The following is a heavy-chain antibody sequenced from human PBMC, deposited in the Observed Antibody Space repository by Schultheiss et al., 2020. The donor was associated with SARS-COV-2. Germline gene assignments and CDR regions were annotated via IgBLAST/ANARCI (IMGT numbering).Heavy chain of an antibody. CDR1: GFTFSSYA. V-gene: IGHV3-23*01. D-gene: IGHD5-12*01. J-gene: IGHJ4*02. CDR2: ISGSGGST. Sequence: GGSLRLSCAASGFTFSSYAMSWVRQAPGKGLEWVSAISGSGGSTYYADSVKGRFTVSRDNSKNTLYLQTNSLRAEDTAVYYCAKAYSGYGHFDYWGQGTLVTVSS. CDR3: AKAYSGYGHFDY.